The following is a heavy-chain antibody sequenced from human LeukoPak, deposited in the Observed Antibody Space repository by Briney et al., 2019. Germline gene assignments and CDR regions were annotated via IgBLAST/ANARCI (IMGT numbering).Heavy chain of an antibody. J-gene: IGHJ4*02. D-gene: IGHD6-13*01. V-gene: IGHV3-30*02. CDR3: AEARIAAAGPDDY. CDR2: IRYDGSNK. Sequence: PGGSLRLSCAASGFTFSSYGMHWVRQAPGKGLEWVAFIRYDGSNKYYADSVKGRFTISRDNSKNTLYLQMNSLRAEDTAVYYCAEARIAAAGPDDYWGQGTLVTVSS. CDR1: GFTFSSYG.